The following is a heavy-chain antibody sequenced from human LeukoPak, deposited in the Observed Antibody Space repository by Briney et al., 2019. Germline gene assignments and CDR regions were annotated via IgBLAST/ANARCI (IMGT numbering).Heavy chain of an antibody. CDR3: ARGLPFDY. CDR2: IYSGGSI. V-gene: IGHV3-23*03. J-gene: IGHJ4*02. D-gene: IGHD3-16*01. CDR1: GFTFSSYA. Sequence: GGSLRLSCAASGFTFSSYAMSWVRQAPGKGLEWVSVIYSGGSIYYADSVKGRFTISRDHSKNTLYLQMNSLRAEDTAVYYCARGLPFDYWGQGTLVTVSS.